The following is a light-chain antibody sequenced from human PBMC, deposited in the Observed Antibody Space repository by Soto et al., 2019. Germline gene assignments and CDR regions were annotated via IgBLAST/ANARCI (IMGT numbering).Light chain of an antibody. CDR3: KQYYRYPWM. CDR2: SAY. J-gene: IGKJ1*01. Sequence: DIQMTQSPSSLSASVGDRVTITCRASQGISTYLGWYQQKPGKVPKSLIYSAYSLQSGVHSRFSASGSGTEFTLTIRDMQPDDFATYYCKQYYRYPWMFGQGTKVDIK. CDR1: QGISTY. V-gene: IGKV1-16*01.